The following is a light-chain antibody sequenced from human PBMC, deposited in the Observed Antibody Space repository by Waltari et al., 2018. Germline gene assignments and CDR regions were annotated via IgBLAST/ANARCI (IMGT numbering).Light chain of an antibody. CDR3: QQYSSDSHS. V-gene: IGKV1-5*03. CDR2: KAS. CDR1: QSISTW. Sequence: DIQMTQSPPSLSASVGDTVTITCRAIQSISTWLAWFQLKPGKAPKLLIYKASNLESGVPSRFSGSGSGTEFTLTIGSLLPEDFASYYCQQYSSDSHSFGQGTRLEI. J-gene: IGKJ2*01.